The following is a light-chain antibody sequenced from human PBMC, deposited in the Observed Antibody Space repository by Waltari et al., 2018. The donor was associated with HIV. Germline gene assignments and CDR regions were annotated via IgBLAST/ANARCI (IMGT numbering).Light chain of an antibody. J-gene: IGLJ2*01. Sequence: SYELTQPSSVSVSPGQKARITCSGDNLPEKYARWFQQRPGQAPVLLIYKDTERPSWISERFSGSSSGTTVTLTITGAQVEDEADYYCYSTSDDNVVFGGGTKLMVL. CDR3: YSTSDDNVV. V-gene: IGLV3-27*01. CDR2: KDT. CDR1: NLPEKY.